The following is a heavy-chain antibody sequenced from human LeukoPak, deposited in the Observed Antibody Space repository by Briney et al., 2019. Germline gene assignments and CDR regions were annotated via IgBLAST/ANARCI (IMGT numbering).Heavy chain of an antibody. D-gene: IGHD3-9*01. CDR3: ARDIEDYYDILTGGFDY. CDR2: ISAYNGNT. Sequence: ASVKVSCKASVYTFTSYGISWVRQAPGQGLEWMGWISAYNGNTNYAQKHQGRVTMTTDTSTSTAYMELRSLRSDDTAVYYCARDIEDYYDILTGGFDYWGQGTLVTVSS. J-gene: IGHJ4*02. CDR1: VYTFTSYG. V-gene: IGHV1-18*01.